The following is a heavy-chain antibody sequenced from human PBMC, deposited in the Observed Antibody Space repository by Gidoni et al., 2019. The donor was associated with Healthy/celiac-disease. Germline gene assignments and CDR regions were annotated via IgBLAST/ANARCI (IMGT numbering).Heavy chain of an antibody. CDR1: GGAISSGSW. Sequence: QVQLQESGPGRVKASGTLSRTCGVSGGAISSGSWLSWVRKPPGKGLEWIGEIYHSGSTNYNPSLKSRVTIPVDNSKNPFSRKLSSVTAADTAVYYCARDPDIHIAAAGTLDYWGQGSLVTVSS. V-gene: IGHV4-4*02. CDR3: ARDPDIHIAAAGTLDY. J-gene: IGHJ4*02. D-gene: IGHD6-13*01. CDR2: IYHSGST.